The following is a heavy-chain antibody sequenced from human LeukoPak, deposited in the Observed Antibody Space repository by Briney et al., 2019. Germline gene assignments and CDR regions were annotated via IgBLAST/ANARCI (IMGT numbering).Heavy chain of an antibody. Sequence: GGSLRLSCAASGFTFSNAWMSWVRQAPGKGLEWVGRIKSKTDGGTTDYAAPVKGRFTISRDDSKNTLYLQMNSLRAEDTAVYYCAKDHGGHLFDYWGQGTLVTVSS. D-gene: IGHD4-23*01. V-gene: IGHV3-15*01. J-gene: IGHJ4*02. CDR1: GFTFSNAW. CDR2: IKSKTDGGTT. CDR3: AKDHGGHLFDY.